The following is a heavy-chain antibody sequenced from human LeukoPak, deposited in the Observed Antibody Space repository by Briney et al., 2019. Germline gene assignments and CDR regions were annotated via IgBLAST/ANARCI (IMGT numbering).Heavy chain of an antibody. CDR1: GGSISSYY. V-gene: IGHV4-59*08. D-gene: IGHD1-26*01. Sequence: SETLSLTCTVSGGSISSYYWSWIRQPPGKGLEWIGNIYYSGSTNYDPSLKSRVTISVDTSKNQFSLKLSSVTAADTAVYYCARLVSYVGASDAFDFWGHGTMVTVSS. CDR2: IYYSGST. CDR3: ARLVSYVGASDAFDF. J-gene: IGHJ3*01.